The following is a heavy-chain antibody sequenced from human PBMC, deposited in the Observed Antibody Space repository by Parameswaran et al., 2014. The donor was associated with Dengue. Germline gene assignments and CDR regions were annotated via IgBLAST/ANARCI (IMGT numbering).Heavy chain of an antibody. J-gene: IGHJ6*02. CDR3: ARSIAAAGNYYYYYGMDV. Sequence: VRQAPGKGLEWIGYIYYSGSTNYNPSLKSRVTISVDTSKNQFSLKLSSVTAADTAVYYCARSIAAAGNYYYYYGMDVWGQGTTVTVSS. D-gene: IGHD6-13*01. CDR2: IYYSGST. V-gene: IGHV4-59*01.